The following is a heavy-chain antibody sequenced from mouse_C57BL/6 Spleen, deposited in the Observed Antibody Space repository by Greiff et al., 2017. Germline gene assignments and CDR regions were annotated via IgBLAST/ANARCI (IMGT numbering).Heavy chain of an antibody. CDR1: GFNIKDYY. CDR3: TTVTVVALDD. Sequence: VHVKQSGAELVRPGASVKLSCTASGFNIKDYYMHWVKQRPDQGLEWVGRIDPEDGDTEYAPKFQGKATMTADTSSNTAYLQLSSLTSEDTAVYYCTTVTVVALDDWGQGTTLTVSS. D-gene: IGHD1-1*01. V-gene: IGHV14-1*01. J-gene: IGHJ2*01. CDR2: IDPEDGDT.